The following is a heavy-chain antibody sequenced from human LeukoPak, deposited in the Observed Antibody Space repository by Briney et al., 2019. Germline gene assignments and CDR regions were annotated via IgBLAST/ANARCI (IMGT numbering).Heavy chain of an antibody. Sequence: GGSLRLSCAASGFTFSTYAMSWVRQAPGKGLEWVSAIVGSGGNTYYADSVKGRFTISRDNSKNTLYLEMNSLRAEDTAVYYCAKDDYRGNIVGGSFDYWGQGTLVTVSS. CDR2: IVGSGGNT. CDR3: AKDDYRGNIVGGSFDY. CDR1: GFTFSTYA. V-gene: IGHV3-23*01. D-gene: IGHD4-23*01. J-gene: IGHJ4*02.